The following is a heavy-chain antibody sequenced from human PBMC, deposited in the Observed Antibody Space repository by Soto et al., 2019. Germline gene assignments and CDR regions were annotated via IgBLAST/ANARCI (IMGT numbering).Heavy chain of an antibody. Sequence: PSESLTLTCAVSGCSISSGGYSWSWIRQPPGKGLEWIGYIYHSGSTYYNPSLKSRVTISVDRSKNQFSLKLSSVTAADTAVYYCARVEFGELSFDYWGQGTLVTVSS. CDR2: IYHSGST. CDR1: GCSISSGGYS. D-gene: IGHD3-10*01. V-gene: IGHV4-30-2*01. CDR3: ARVEFGELSFDY. J-gene: IGHJ4*02.